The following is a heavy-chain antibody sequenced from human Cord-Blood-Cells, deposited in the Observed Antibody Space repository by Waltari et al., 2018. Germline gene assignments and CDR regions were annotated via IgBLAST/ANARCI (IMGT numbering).Heavy chain of an antibody. V-gene: IGHV4-59*01. CDR2: IYYSGST. J-gene: IGHJ4*02. CDR3: ARFSDFWSGFYYFDY. CDR1: GGSISSYY. D-gene: IGHD3-3*01. Sequence: QVQLQESGPGLVKPSETLSLTCTVSGGSISSYYWSWIRQPPGKGLEWIGYIYYSGSTNYNPSLKSRVTISVDTSKNQFSLKLSSVTAADTAVYYCARFSDFWSGFYYFDYWGQGTLVTVSS.